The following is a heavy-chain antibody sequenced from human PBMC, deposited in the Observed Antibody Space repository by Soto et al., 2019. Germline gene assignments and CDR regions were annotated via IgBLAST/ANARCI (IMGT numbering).Heavy chain of an antibody. CDR1: GFTFGDYA. CDR2: IRSKAYGGTT. CDR3: TRGDSSSWYDYYYGMDV. D-gene: IGHD6-13*01. Sequence: QPGGSLRLSCTASGFTFGDYAMSWFRQAPGKGLEWVGFIRSKAYGGTTEYAASVKGRFTISRDDSKSIAYLQMNSLKTEDTAVYYCTRGDSSSWYDYYYGMDVWGQGTTVTVSS. V-gene: IGHV3-49*03. J-gene: IGHJ6*02.